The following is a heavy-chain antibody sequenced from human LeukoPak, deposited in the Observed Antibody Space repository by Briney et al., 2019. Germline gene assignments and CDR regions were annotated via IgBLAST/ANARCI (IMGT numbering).Heavy chain of an antibody. D-gene: IGHD2-2*01. V-gene: IGHV1-8*01. Sequence: ASVKVSCKASGYTFTSYDINWVRQATGQGLEWMGWINPNSGNTGYAQKFQGRVTMTRNTSISTAYMELSSLRFEDTAVYYCARGAYQLLWRYYYYYMDVWGKGTTVTVSS. CDR1: GYTFTSYD. CDR3: ARGAYQLLWRYYYYYMDV. J-gene: IGHJ6*03. CDR2: INPNSGNT.